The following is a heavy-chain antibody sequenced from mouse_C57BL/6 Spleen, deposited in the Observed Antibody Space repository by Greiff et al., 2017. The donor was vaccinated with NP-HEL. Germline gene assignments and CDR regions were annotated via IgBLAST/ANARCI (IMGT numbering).Heavy chain of an antibody. J-gene: IGHJ4*01. Sequence: VQLQQPGAELVMPGASVKLSCKASGYTFTSYWMHWVKQRPGQGLEWIGEIDPSDSYTNYNQKFKGKSTLTVDKSSSTAYMQLSSLTSEDSAVYYCARSPSHYYGSSSGYYAMDYWGQGTSVTVSS. D-gene: IGHD1-1*01. CDR1: GYTFTSYW. V-gene: IGHV1-69*01. CDR3: ARSPSHYYGSSSGYYAMDY. CDR2: IDPSDSYT.